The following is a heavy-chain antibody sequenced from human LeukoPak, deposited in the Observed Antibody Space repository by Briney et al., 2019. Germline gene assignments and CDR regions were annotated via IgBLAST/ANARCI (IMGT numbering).Heavy chain of an antibody. CDR3: ARSPTYYYDSSGYLDY. CDR2: ISSSGSTI. D-gene: IGHD3-22*01. Sequence: GGSLRLSCAASGFTFSDYYMSWIRQAPGKGLEWVSYISSSGSTIYYADSVKGRFTISRDNAKNSLYLQVNSLRAEDTAVYYCARSPTYYYDSSGYLDYWGQGTLVTVSS. V-gene: IGHV3-11*01. CDR1: GFTFSDYY. J-gene: IGHJ4*02.